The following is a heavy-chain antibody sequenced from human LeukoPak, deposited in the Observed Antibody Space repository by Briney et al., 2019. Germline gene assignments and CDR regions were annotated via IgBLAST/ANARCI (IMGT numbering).Heavy chain of an antibody. CDR2: LDPEDGET. D-gene: IGHD3-22*01. Sequence: ASVKISCKVSGYTFTDYYMHWVQQAPGKGLEWMGLLDPEDGETIFAEKFQGRVTINAEKSKDKAYMELSSMRSEDTAVYYCATGYYDSSGYSNYYFDYWGQGTLVTVSS. CDR3: ATGYYDSSGYSNYYFDY. J-gene: IGHJ4*02. CDR1: GYTFTDYY. V-gene: IGHV1-69-2*01.